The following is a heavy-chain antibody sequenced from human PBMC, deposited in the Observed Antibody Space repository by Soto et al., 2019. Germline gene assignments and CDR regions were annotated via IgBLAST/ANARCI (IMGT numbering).Heavy chain of an antibody. V-gene: IGHV4-4*02. Sequence: SETLSLTCAVSGGSISTMDWWTWVRQLPGQGLQWIGEIYHTGVTNYNPSLQSRVLISIDESRTSFSLNLDSVTATDTAVYYCATRRDGGPVWGPGMLVTVSS. D-gene: IGHD4-17*01. CDR2: IYHTGVT. CDR1: GGSISTMDW. J-gene: IGHJ4*02. CDR3: ATRRDGGPV.